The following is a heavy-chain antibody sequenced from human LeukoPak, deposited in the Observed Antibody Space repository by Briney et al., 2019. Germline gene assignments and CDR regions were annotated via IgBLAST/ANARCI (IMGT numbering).Heavy chain of an antibody. D-gene: IGHD5-18*01. CDR3: ARGLAYSYGYGY. V-gene: IGHV4-34*01. Sequence: SETLSLTCAVYGGSFSGYYWSWIRQPPGKGLEWIGEINHSGSTNYNPSLKSRVTISVDTSKNQFSLKLSSVTAADTAVYCCARGLAYSYGYGYWGQGTLVTVSS. CDR2: INHSGST. J-gene: IGHJ4*02. CDR1: GGSFSGYY.